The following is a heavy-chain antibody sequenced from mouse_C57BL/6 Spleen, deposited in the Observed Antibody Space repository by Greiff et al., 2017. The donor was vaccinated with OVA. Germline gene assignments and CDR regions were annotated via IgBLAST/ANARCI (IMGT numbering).Heavy chain of an antibody. Sequence: QVQLQQSGAELVRPGTSVKVSCKASGYAFTNYLIEWVKQRPGQGLEWIGVINPGSGGTNYNEKFKGKATLTADKSSSTAYMQLSSLTSEDSAVYFCARLGLGLHYAMDYWGQGTSVTVSS. D-gene: IGHD2-13*01. CDR3: ARLGLGLHYAMDY. V-gene: IGHV1-54*01. J-gene: IGHJ4*01. CDR2: INPGSGGT. CDR1: GYAFTNYL.